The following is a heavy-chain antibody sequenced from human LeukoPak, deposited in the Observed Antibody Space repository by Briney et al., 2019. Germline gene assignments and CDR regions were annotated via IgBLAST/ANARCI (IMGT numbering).Heavy chain of an antibody. J-gene: IGHJ4*02. CDR2: ILGSGGST. CDR1: ALTFSNYS. V-gene: IGHV3-23*01. Sequence: GGSLRLSCAASALTFSNYSMSWVRQAPGKGLEWVSAILGSGGSTYYADSVRGRFSISRDNSKNKLFLQMNSLRVEDTALYYCSKWGGYDVLTGYYDSDFWGQGTLVTVSS. CDR3: SKWGGYDVLTGYYDSDF. D-gene: IGHD3-9*01.